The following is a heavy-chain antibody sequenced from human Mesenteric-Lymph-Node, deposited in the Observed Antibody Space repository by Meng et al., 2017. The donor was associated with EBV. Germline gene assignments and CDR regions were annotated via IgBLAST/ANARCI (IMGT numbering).Heavy chain of an antibody. V-gene: IGHV2-5*02. CDR1: GFSLSTSGVG. Sequence: QITLKESGPTLVKPRQTLTLTCTLSGFSLSTSGVGVGWIRQTPGKALEWLAVLYWDDDKRYNPSLESRLTITKDTSKKEVVLTMTNTDPMDTGTYYCVHHYTGHEFDFWGQGTRVTVSS. CDR2: LYWDDDK. CDR3: VHHYTGHEFDF. D-gene: IGHD2-8*02. J-gene: IGHJ4*02.